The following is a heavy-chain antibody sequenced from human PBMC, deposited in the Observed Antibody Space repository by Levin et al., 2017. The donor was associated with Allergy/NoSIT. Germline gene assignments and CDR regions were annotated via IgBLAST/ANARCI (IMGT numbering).Heavy chain of an antibody. D-gene: IGHD3/OR15-3a*01. CDR1: GFRFSDYY. CDR2: ISVSGRET. V-gene: IGHV3-11*06. CDR3: AREGFWTD. Sequence: GESLKISCAASGFRFSDYYMSWIRQVPGKGLEWVSYISVSGRETNYADSVKGRFTISRDNAKNSLSLQMNSLRVDDSAVYYCAREGFWTDWGQGTLVTVSS. J-gene: IGHJ4*02.